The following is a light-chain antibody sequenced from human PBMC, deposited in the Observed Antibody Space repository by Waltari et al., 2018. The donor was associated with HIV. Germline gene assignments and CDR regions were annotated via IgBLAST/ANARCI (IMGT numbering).Light chain of an antibody. CDR1: QSLLHSNGYNY. J-gene: IGKJ2*01. Sequence: DLVMTQSPLSLPVTPGEPASISFRSSQSLLHSNGYNYLDWYLQKPGQSPQLLIYLGSNRASGVPDRFSGSGSGTDFTLKISRVEAEDVGVYYCMQALQTKYTFGQGTKLEIK. V-gene: IGKV2-28*01. CDR3: MQALQTKYT. CDR2: LGS.